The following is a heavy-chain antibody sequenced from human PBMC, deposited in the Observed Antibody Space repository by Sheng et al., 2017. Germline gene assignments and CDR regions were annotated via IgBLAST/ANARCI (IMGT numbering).Heavy chain of an antibody. D-gene: IGHD1-26*01. V-gene: IGHV3-30*04. CDR2: ISYDGSNK. CDR1: GFTFSSYA. J-gene: IGHJ4*02. Sequence: QVQLVESGGGVVQPGRSLRLSCAASGFTFSSYAMHWVRQAPGKGLEWVAVISYDGSNKYYADSVKGRFTISRDNSKNTLYLQMNSLRAEDTAVYYCARGRSYGSYLPGPIDYWGQGTLVTVSS. CDR3: ARGRSYGSYLPGPIDY.